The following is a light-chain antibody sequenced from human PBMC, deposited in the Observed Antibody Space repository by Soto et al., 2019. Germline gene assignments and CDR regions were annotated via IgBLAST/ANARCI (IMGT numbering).Light chain of an antibody. CDR3: QQRSIWVGYT. J-gene: IGKJ2*01. Sequence: EIVLTQSPATLSLSRGERATLSCRASQSVSSDLAWYQQKPCQAHRLLSYAASNRATGIPARFSVSGTGTDFTLTLSSLEPDDFAVHYCQQRSIWVGYTFGQGTKLEIK. V-gene: IGKV3-11*01. CDR1: QSVSSD. CDR2: AAS.